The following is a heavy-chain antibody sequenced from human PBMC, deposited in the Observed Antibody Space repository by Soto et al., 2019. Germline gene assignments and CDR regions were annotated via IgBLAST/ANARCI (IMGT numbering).Heavy chain of an antibody. CDR2: IYPDDSDT. Sequence: GESLKISCKGSGYTFASYWIGWVRQMPGKGLEWMGIIYPDDSDTRYSPSFQGQVTISADKSISTAYLQWRSLKASDTAMYYCARIGTTVNPPDYWGQGTLGTVSS. V-gene: IGHV5-51*01. J-gene: IGHJ4*01. D-gene: IGHD4-17*01. CDR1: GYTFASYW. CDR3: ARIGTTVNPPDY.